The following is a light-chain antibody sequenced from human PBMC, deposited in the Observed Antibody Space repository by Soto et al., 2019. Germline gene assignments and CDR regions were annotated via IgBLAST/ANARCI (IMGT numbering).Light chain of an antibody. CDR1: QSVSFN. J-gene: IGKJ3*01. CDR3: QQYNDWPFP. CDR2: GAS. Sequence: EIVMTQSPATLSVSPGDRATLSCWASQSVSFNLAWYQQKPGQAPRLLIYGASSRATGVPARFSASGSGTEFTLTISSLQSEDFAVYYCQQYNDWPFPFGPGTKVDIK. V-gene: IGKV3-15*01.